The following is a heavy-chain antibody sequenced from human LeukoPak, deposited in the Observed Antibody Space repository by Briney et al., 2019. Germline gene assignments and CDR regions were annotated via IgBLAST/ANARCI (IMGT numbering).Heavy chain of an antibody. CDR1: GFTFSSYA. V-gene: IGHV3-30-3*01. CDR2: ISYDGSNK. CDR3: ARGYSSGQRLDY. D-gene: IGHD6-19*01. Sequence: GGSLRLSCAASGFTFSSYAMHWVRQAPGKGLEWVAVISYDGSNKYYADSVKGRFTISRDNSKNTLYLQMNSLRAEDTAVYYCARGYSSGQRLDYWGQGTLVTVSS. J-gene: IGHJ4*02.